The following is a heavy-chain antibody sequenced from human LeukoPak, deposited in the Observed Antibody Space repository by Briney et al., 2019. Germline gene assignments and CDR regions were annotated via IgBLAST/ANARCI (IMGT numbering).Heavy chain of an antibody. V-gene: IGHV4-59*01. CDR2: IYYSGST. CDR1: GASISSYY. Sequence: PSETLSLTCTVSGASISSYYWSWIRQPPGKGLEWIGYIYYSGSTNYNPSLKSRVTISVDTSKNQFSLKLSSVTAADTAVYYCARGRYSGSPGLHDYWGQGTLVTVSS. D-gene: IGHD1-26*01. CDR3: ARGRYSGSPGLHDY. J-gene: IGHJ4*02.